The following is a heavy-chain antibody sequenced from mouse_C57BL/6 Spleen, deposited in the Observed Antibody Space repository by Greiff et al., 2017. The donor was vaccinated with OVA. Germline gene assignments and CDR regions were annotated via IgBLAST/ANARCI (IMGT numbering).Heavy chain of an antibody. J-gene: IGHJ3*01. CDR3: ARAYYSNYWFAY. CDR1: GFTFSSYT. Sequence: EVMLVESGGGLVKPGGSLKLSCAASGFTFSSYTMSWVRQTPEKRLEWVATISGGGGNTYYPDSVKGRFTISRDNAKNALYLQMSSLRSEDTALYYCARAYYSNYWFAYWGQGTLVTVSA. V-gene: IGHV5-9*01. D-gene: IGHD2-5*01. CDR2: ISGGGGNT.